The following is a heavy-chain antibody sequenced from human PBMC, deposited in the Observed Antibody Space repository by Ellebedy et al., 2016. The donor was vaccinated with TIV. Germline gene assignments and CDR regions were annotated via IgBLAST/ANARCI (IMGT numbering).Heavy chain of an antibody. V-gene: IGHV3-43*01. Sequence: GESLKISXAASGFTFDDYTMHWVRQAPGKGLEWVSLISWDGGSTYYADSVKGRFTISRDNSKNSLYLQMNSLRTEDTALYYCAKDMGRWLHYDAFDIWGQGTMVTVSS. J-gene: IGHJ3*02. CDR2: ISWDGGST. CDR1: GFTFDDYT. D-gene: IGHD5-24*01. CDR3: AKDMGRWLHYDAFDI.